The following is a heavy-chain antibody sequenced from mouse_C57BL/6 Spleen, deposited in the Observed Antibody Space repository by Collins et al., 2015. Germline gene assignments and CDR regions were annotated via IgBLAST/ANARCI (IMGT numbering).Heavy chain of an antibody. CDR1: GYSITSDYA. J-gene: IGHJ3*01. V-gene: IGHV3-2*02. D-gene: IGHD1-1*01. CDR3: AYYYGFAY. CDR2: ISYGGST. Sequence: DVQLQESGPGLVKPSQSLSLTCTVTGYSITSDYAWNWIRQFPGNKLEWMGYISYGGSTSYNPSLKSRISITRDTSKNQFFLQLNSVTTEDTATYYCAYYYGFAYWGQGTLVTVSA.